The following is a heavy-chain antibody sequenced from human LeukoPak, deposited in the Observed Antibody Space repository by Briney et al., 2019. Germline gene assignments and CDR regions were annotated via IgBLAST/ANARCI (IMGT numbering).Heavy chain of an antibody. D-gene: IGHD3-10*01. CDR2: ISGSGGST. Sequence: GGSLRLSCAASGFTFSSYAMSWVRQAPGKGLEWVSAISGSGGSTYYADSMKARFTISRENAKNSLYLQMNSLRAGDAAVYYCARGAYGSDYYYYYYGMDVWGQGTTVTVSS. J-gene: IGHJ6*02. CDR1: GFTFSSYA. V-gene: IGHV3-23*01. CDR3: ARGAYGSDYYYYYYGMDV.